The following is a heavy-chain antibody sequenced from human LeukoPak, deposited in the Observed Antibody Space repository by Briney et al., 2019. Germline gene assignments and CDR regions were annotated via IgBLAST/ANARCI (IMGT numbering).Heavy chain of an antibody. Sequence: GASVKVSCKASGGTFSSYTISLVRQAPGQGLEWMGRIIPILGIANYAQKFQGRVTITADKSTSTAYMELSSLRSEDTAVYYCARSTVAGNQGAFDYWGQGTLVTVSS. CDR2: IIPILGIA. J-gene: IGHJ4*02. CDR3: ARSTVAGNQGAFDY. V-gene: IGHV1-69*02. CDR1: GGTFSSYT. D-gene: IGHD6-19*01.